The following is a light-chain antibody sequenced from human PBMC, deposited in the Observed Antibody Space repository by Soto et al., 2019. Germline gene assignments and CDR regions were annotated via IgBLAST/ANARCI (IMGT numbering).Light chain of an antibody. CDR3: KQYNDWPPWT. CDR2: GPS. V-gene: IGKV3-15*01. CDR1: QSVRSN. J-gene: IGKJ1*01. Sequence: ETVLTQSPATLSVSPGERVTLSCRASQSVRSNLAWYQQRPGQAPRLLISGPSTRATAIPARFSGSGSGTEFPLTIISLQSEDFAIYYCKQYNDWPPWTFGQGTKVEIK.